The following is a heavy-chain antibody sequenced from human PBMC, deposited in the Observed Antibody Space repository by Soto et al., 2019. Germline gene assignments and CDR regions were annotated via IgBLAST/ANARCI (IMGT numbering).Heavy chain of an antibody. J-gene: IGHJ5*02. CDR2: IYHSGST. Sequence: SETLSLTCTVSGGSISSGGYSWSWIRQPPGKGLEWIGYIYHSGSTYYNPSLKSRVTISVDRSKNQFSLKLSSVTAADTAVYYCARGVPYYYVSGSSAWFDPWGQGTLVTVSS. CDR3: ARGVPYYYVSGSSAWFDP. D-gene: IGHD3-10*01. CDR1: GGSISSGGYS. V-gene: IGHV4-30-2*01.